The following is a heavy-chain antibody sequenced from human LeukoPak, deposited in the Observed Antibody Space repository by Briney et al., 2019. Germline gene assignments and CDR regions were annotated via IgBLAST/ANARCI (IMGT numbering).Heavy chain of an antibody. CDR3: ARDPSGSSWSDY. CDR2: ISTNNGNT. V-gene: IGHV1-18*01. J-gene: IGHJ4*02. CDR1: GYTFTSYG. D-gene: IGHD6-13*01. Sequence: ASVKVSCKASGYTFTSYGISWGRQAPGQGLEWMGWISTNNGNTIHAQKLQGRVTMTTDTSTSTAYMELRSLRSDDTAVYYCARDPSGSSWSDYWGQGTLVTVSS.